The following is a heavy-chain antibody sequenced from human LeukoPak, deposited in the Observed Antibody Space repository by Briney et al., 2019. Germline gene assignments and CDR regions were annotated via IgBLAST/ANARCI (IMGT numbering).Heavy chain of an antibody. Sequence: GGSLRLSCAASGFTFSNAWMSWVRQAPGKGLEWVGRIKSKTDGGTTDYAAPVKDRFTISRDDSKNTLYLQMNSLKTEDTAVYYCTTEGVIAAATYGMDVWGQGTTVTVSS. CDR2: IKSKTDGGTT. CDR3: TTEGVIAAATYGMDV. D-gene: IGHD6-13*01. CDR1: GFTFSNAW. V-gene: IGHV3-15*01. J-gene: IGHJ6*02.